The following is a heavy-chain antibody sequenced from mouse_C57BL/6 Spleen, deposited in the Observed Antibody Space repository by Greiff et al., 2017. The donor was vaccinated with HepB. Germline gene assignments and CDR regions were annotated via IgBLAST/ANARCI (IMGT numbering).Heavy chain of an antibody. J-gene: IGHJ3*01. Sequence: EVQLVESGGGLVKPGGSLKLSCAASGFTFSSYAMSWVRQTPEKRLEWVATISDGGSYTYYPDNVKGRFTISRDNAKNNLYLQMSHLKSEDTAMYYCARNDGYYPAWLAYWGQGTLVTVSA. CDR3: ARNDGYYPAWLAY. D-gene: IGHD2-3*01. V-gene: IGHV5-4*01. CDR1: GFTFSSYA. CDR2: ISDGGSYT.